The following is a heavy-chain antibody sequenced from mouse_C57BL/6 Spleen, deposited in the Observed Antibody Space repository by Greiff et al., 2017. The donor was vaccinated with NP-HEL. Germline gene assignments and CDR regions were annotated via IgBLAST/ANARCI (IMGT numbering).Heavy chain of an antibody. CDR3: ARGGIITTVVAHFDY. Sequence: QVQLQQSGPELVKPGASVKISCKASGYTFTDYYINWVKQRPGQGLEWIGWIFPGSGSTYYNEKFKGKATLTVDKSSSTAYMLLSSLTSEDSAVYFCARGGIITTVVAHFDYWGQGTTLTVSS. J-gene: IGHJ2*01. V-gene: IGHV1-75*01. D-gene: IGHD1-1*01. CDR2: IFPGSGST. CDR1: GYTFTDYY.